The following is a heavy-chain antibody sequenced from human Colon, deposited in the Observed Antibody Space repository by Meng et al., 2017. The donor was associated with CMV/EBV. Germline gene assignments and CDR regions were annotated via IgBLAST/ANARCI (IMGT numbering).Heavy chain of an antibody. CDR3: ARRKVGVFDY. Sequence: GSLRLSCTVSGGSLSSYYWSWIRQAPGKGLEWIGYIYFTGTTKYNPSLKSRVTMSVDTSNNVISLKLSSVIAADTAVYYCARRKVGVFDYWGQGTLVTVSS. CDR1: GGSLSSYY. J-gene: IGHJ4*02. D-gene: IGHD1-26*01. CDR2: IYFTGTT. V-gene: IGHV4-59*01.